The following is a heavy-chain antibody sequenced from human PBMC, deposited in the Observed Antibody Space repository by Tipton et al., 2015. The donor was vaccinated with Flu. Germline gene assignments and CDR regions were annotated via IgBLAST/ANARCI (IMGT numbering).Heavy chain of an antibody. V-gene: IGHV3-53*01. D-gene: IGHD2-2*01. CDR1: GFTVSSNS. Sequence: SLRLSCAASGFTVSSNSMSWVRQAPGKGLEWVSIVYSGGNTYYADSVKGRFTISRDNSKNTLFLQMDSLRAEDTAVYYCAAGGTYQLDYWGQGILVTVSS. CDR3: AAGGTYQLDY. J-gene: IGHJ4*02. CDR2: VYSGGNT.